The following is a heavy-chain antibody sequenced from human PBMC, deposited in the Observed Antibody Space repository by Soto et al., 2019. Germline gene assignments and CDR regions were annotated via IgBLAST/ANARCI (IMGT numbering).Heavy chain of an antibody. CDR3: ARDPYYYDSSGYFLVPGAFDI. V-gene: IGHV3-11*01. CDR1: GFTFSDYY. CDR2: ISSSGSTI. D-gene: IGHD3-22*01. J-gene: IGHJ3*02. Sequence: PGGSLRLSCAASGFTFSDYYMSWIRQAPGKGLEWVSYISSSGSTIYYADSVKGRFTISRDNAKNSLYLQMNSLRAEDMAVYYCARDPYYYDSSGYFLVPGAFDIWGQGTMVTVSS.